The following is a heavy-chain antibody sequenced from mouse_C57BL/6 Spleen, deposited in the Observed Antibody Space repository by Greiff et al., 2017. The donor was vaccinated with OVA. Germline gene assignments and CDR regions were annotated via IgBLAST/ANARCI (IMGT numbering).Heavy chain of an antibody. CDR1: GYTFTSYW. CDR2: IDPSDSET. CDR3: ARTGDYDSDWYFDV. J-gene: IGHJ1*03. Sequence: QVHLQQPGAELVRPGSSVKLSCKASGYTFTSYWMHWVKQRPIQGLEWIGNIDPSDSETHYNQKFKDKATLTVDKSSSTAYMQLSSLTSEDSAVYYCARTGDYDSDWYFDVWGTGTTVTVSS. D-gene: IGHD2-4*01. V-gene: IGHV1-52*01.